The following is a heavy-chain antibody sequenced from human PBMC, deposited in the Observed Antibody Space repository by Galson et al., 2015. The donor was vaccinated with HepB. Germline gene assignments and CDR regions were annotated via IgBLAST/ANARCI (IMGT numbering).Heavy chain of an antibody. CDR3: AREYNGNNYVFDL. D-gene: IGHD1/OR15-1a*01. J-gene: IGHJ4*02. Sequence: ETLSLTCTISGGSINKYYWAWILQSPGRALEWIGYIFYTGVTNYNPSLKSRVTISVETSRNQFSLNLTSVTAADTGIYYCAREYNGNNYVFDLWGQGTLVTVSS. CDR2: IFYTGVT. V-gene: IGHV4-59*01. CDR1: GGSINKYY.